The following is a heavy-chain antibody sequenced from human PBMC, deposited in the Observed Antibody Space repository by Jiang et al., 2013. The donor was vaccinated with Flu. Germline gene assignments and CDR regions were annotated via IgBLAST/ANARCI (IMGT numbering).Heavy chain of an antibody. V-gene: IGHV5-51*01. CDR2: IYPDDSDT. Sequence: PGESLKISCKGSGFSFTSYWIGWVRQMPGKGLEWMGIIYPDDSDTRYSPSFQGQVTISADKSVSTTYLLWTSLKASDTAMYYCARVPYNSGWHFDFWGQGTLVTVSS. J-gene: IGHJ4*02. CDR1: GFSFTSYW. D-gene: IGHD6-19*01. CDR3: ARVPYNSGWHFDF.